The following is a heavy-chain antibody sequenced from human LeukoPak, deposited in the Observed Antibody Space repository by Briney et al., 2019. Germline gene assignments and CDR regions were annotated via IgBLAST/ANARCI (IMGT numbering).Heavy chain of an antibody. CDR2: IYASGST. D-gene: IGHD1-26*01. CDR1: GGSISSYY. V-gene: IGHV4-4*07. J-gene: IGHJ5*02. Sequence: PSETLSLTCTVSGGSISSYYWSWIRQPAGKGLEWIGRIYASGSTNYNPSLKSRVTMSVDTSKSQFSLKLVSVTAADTAVYYCARDPRGIVGANHNWFDPWGQGTLVTVSS. CDR3: ARDPRGIVGANHNWFDP.